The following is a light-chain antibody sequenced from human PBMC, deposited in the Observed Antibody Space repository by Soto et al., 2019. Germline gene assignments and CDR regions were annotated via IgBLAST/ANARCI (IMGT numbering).Light chain of an antibody. CDR2: SNN. J-gene: IGLJ1*01. CDR3: AAWDDSLSGLYV. CDR1: SSSIGRNY. Sequence: QSVRTQPPSASGTPGQRVTISCSASSSSIGRNYVYWYQQLPGTAPKLLIFSNNQRPSGVPDRFSGSRSGTSASLAISGLRSEDEAVYYCAAWDDSLSGLYVFGAGTKVTVL. V-gene: IGLV1-47*02.